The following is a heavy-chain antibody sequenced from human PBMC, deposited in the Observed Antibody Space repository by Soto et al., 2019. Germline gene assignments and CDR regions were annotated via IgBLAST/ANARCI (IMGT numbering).Heavy chain of an antibody. CDR3: VRATVAVTFRFDP. CDR2: IYSSGST. V-gene: IGHV4-59*01. J-gene: IGHJ5*02. D-gene: IGHD6-19*01. Sequence: SETLSLTCTVSGGSISSYYWTWIRQPPGKGLEWIGYIYSSGSTNYNPSLKSRVTISVDTSKNQFSLKLSSVTAADTAVYYCVRATVAVTFRFDPWGQGTLVTVSS. CDR1: GGSISSYY.